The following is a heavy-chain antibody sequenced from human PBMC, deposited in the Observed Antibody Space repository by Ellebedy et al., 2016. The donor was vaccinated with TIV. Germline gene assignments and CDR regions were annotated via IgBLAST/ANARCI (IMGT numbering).Heavy chain of an antibody. CDR3: ARDGSEWSRDY. D-gene: IGHD3-3*01. CDR1: GFTFSIAG. CDR2: IDFSGTGT. J-gene: IGHJ4*02. V-gene: IGHV3-21*06. Sequence: GGSLRLXXAASGFTFSIAGMTWARQALGKGLEWVATIDFSGTGTYYADSVKGRFIISRDNTKNSLFLQMNSLGVEDTAVYYCARDGSEWSRDYWGQGTLVTVAS.